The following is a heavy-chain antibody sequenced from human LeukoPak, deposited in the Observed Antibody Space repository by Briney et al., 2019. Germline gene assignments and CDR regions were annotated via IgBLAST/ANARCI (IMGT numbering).Heavy chain of an antibody. CDR3: ARDVRLWLGELLSWFDP. Sequence: GASVKVSCKASGGTFSRYAISWVRQAPGQGLEWMGRIIPILGIANYAQKFQGRVTITADKSTSTAYMELSSLRTEDTVVYYCARDVRLWLGELLSWFDPWGQGTLVTVSS. CDR1: GGTFSRYA. D-gene: IGHD3-10*01. V-gene: IGHV1-69*04. CDR2: IIPILGIA. J-gene: IGHJ5*02.